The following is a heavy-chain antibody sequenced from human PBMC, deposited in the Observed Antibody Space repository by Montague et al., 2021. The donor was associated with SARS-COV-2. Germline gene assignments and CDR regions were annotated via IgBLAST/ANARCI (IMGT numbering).Heavy chain of an antibody. CDR3: AREGGLTMVRGVDYYYYGMDV. V-gene: IGHV3-21*01. CDR1: GFTFSSYS. Sequence: SLRLSCAASGFTFSSYSMNWVRQAPGKGLEWVSSISSSSSYIYYADSVKGRFTISRDNAKNSLYLQMNSLRAEDTAVYYCAREGGLTMVRGVDYYYYGMDVWGQGTTVTVSS. CDR2: ISSSSSYI. J-gene: IGHJ6*02. D-gene: IGHD3-10*01.